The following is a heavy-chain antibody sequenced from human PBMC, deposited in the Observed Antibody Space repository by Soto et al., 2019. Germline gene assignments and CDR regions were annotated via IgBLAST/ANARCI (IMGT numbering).Heavy chain of an antibody. D-gene: IGHD3-16*02. CDR3: AIDMITFGGVIVREPTTFGY. J-gene: IGHJ4*02. Sequence: GSLRISCAASVLTFCSSLMTWVRQDQGKGLEWVSSISSSSSYIYYADSVKGRFTISRDNAKNSLYLPMNSLRAEDTAVYYCAIDMITFGGVIVREPTTFGYWGQGTLVTVSS. V-gene: IGHV3-21*01. CDR2: ISSSSSYI. CDR1: VLTFCSSL.